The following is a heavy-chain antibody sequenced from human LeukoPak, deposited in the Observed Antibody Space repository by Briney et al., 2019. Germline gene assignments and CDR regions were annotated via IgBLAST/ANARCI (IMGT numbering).Heavy chain of an antibody. CDR1: GYTFTSYY. CDR3: ARDSRQAMYYDILTGYYPY. CDR2: INPSGGST. V-gene: IGHV1-46*03. J-gene: IGHJ4*02. D-gene: IGHD3-9*01. Sequence: GASVKVSCKASGYTFTSYYMHWVRQAPGQGLEWMGIINPSGGSTSYAQKFQGRVTMTRDTSTSTVYMGLSSLRSEDTAVYYCARDSRQAMYYDILTGYYPYWGQGTLVTVSS.